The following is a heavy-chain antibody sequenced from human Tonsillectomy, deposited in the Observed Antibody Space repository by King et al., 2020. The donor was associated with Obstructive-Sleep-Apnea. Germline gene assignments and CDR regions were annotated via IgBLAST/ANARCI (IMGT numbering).Heavy chain of an antibody. CDR1: GFTFSNYA. V-gene: IGHV3-30-3*01. CDR2: ISYDGSNK. CDR3: ARPIAVTGTALDY. J-gene: IGHJ4*02. D-gene: IGHD6-19*01. Sequence: VQLVESGGGVVQPGRSLRLSCAASGFTFSNYAIHWVRQAPGKGLEWVAVISYDGSNKYYADSVKGRFTISRDNSKNTLYLQMNSPRAEDTAVYYCARPIAVTGTALDYWGQRTLVTVSS.